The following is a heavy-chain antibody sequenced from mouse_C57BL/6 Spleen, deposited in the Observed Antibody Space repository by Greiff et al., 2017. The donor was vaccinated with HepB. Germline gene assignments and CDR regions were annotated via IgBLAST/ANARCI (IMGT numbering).Heavy chain of an antibody. J-gene: IGHJ3*01. CDR1: GYAFSSYW. CDR2: IYPGDGDT. D-gene: IGHD3-2*02. CDR3: AGDSSGPWFAY. Sequence: QVHVKQSGAELVKPGASVKISCKASGYAFSSYWMNWVKQRPGKGLEWIGQIYPGDGDTNYNGKFKGQATLTADKSSSTAYMQLSSLTSEDSAVYFCAGDSSGPWFAYWGQGTLVTVSA. V-gene: IGHV1-80*01.